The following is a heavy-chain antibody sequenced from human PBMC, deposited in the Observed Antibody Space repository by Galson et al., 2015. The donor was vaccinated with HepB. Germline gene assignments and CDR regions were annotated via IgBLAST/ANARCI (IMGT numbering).Heavy chain of an antibody. D-gene: IGHD1-26*01. J-gene: IGHJ4*02. CDR3: ARDVEVGDVEVGATSHNPFDY. V-gene: IGHV3-33*01. CDR1: GFTFSSYG. CDR2: IWYDGSNK. Sequence: SLRLSCAASGFTFSSYGMHWVRQAPGKGLEWVAVIWYDGSNKKYVDSVKGRFSISRDNSKNTLYLQTNSLRVEDTAVYYCARDVEVGDVEVGATSHNPFDYWGQGTLVTVSS.